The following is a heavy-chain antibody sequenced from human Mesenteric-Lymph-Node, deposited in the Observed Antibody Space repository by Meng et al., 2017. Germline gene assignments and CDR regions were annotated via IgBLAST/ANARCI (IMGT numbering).Heavy chain of an antibody. Sequence: GESLKISCKASGYTFSTHWIAWVRHTPGKGLEWMGIIYPGDSDSRYSPSFQGQVTISVDKSLTTAYLQWSSLKASDTAMYYCARHPPGSSINWYFDYWGQGTLVTVSS. J-gene: IGHJ4*02. CDR3: ARHPPGSSINWYFDY. CDR1: GYTFSTHW. D-gene: IGHD6-13*01. CDR2: IYPGDSDS. V-gene: IGHV5-51*01.